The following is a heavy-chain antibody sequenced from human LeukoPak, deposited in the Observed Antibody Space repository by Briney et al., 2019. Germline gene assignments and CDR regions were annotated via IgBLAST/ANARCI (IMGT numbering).Heavy chain of an antibody. D-gene: IGHD2-2*01. Sequence: GGSLRLSCAASGFTFSSYGMHWVRQAPGTGLEWVAVISHDGDHKYHADSVKGRFTISRDNSKNTLYLQMNSLKTEDTAVYYCTRASCSSTTCSTPFDYWGQGTLVTVSS. J-gene: IGHJ4*02. CDR2: ISHDGDHK. CDR1: GFTFSSYG. V-gene: IGHV3-30*12. CDR3: TRASCSSTTCSTPFDY.